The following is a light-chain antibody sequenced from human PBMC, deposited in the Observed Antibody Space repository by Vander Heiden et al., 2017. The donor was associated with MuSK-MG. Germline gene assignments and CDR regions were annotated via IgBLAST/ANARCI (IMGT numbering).Light chain of an antibody. CDR1: SSNIGRNY. V-gene: IGLV1-47*01. J-gene: IGLJ2*01. Sequence: QSVLTQPPSASGTPGQRVTISCSGSSSNIGRNYVYWYQQLPGTAPKLRIYRNNQRPSGVPDRFSGSKSGTSAYLAISGLRSEEEAYDYCAAWDDSSGVVGGGTKLPVL. CDR2: RNN. CDR3: AAWDDSSGV.